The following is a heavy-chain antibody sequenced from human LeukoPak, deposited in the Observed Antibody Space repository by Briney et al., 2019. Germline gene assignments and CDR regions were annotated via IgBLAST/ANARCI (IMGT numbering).Heavy chain of an antibody. V-gene: IGHV3-21*01. J-gene: IGHJ6*02. CDR1: GFTFSSYS. CDR2: ISTSSSYI. CDR3: AKDFEQQLVTGGFNYFGMDV. Sequence: GGSLRLSCAASGFTFSSYSMNWVRQAPGKGLEWVSSISTSSSYIFYADSMKGRFTISRDNAKNSLYLQMNSLRAEDTAVYYCAKDFEQQLVTGGFNYFGMDVWGQGTTVTVSS. D-gene: IGHD6-13*01.